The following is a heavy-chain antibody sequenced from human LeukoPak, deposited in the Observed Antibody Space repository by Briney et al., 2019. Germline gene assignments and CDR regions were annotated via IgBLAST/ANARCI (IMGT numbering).Heavy chain of an antibody. Sequence: PGGSLSLSCAPSGFTFSSYAVSWARQAPGKGLEWVSAIRGRGGSTFYADSVKGGFTISRDNSKNQRYLQLRTLRAEDTAVYYCANLAIMGLSVYNLECWRKGTTVTVSS. D-gene: IGHD1-1*01. CDR1: GFTFSSYA. CDR2: IRGRGGST. J-gene: IGHJ6*04. CDR3: ANLAIMGLSVYNLEC. V-gene: IGHV3-23*01.